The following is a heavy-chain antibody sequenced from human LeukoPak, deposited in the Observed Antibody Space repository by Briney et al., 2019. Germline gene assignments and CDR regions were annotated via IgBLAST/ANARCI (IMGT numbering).Heavy chain of an antibody. J-gene: IGHJ4*02. V-gene: IGHV3-30-3*01. CDR2: ISYDGSNK. CDR3: ASGIAATGTSSYFDY. Sequence: GGSLRLSCAASGFTFSSYAMHWVRQAPGKGLEWVAVISYDGSNKYYADSVKGRFTIFRDNSKNTLYLQMNSLRAEDTAVYYCASGIAATGTSSYFDYWGQGTLVTVSS. D-gene: IGHD6-13*01. CDR1: GFTFSSYA.